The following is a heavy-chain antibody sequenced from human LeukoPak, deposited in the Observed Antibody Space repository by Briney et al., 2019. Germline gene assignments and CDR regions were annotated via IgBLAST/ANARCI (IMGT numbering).Heavy chain of an antibody. CDR3: AREEVVFKFYYYMDV. Sequence: SETLSLTCAVYGGSFSGYYWSWIRQPPGKGLEWIGEINHSGSTNYNPSLKSRVTISVDTSKNQFSLKLSSVTAADTAVYYCAREEVVFKFYYYMDVWGKGTTVTISS. CDR2: INHSGST. D-gene: IGHD2-2*01. CDR1: GGSFSGYY. J-gene: IGHJ6*03. V-gene: IGHV4-34*01.